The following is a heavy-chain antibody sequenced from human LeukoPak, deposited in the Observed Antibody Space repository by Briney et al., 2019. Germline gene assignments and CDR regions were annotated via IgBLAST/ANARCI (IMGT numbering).Heavy chain of an antibody. Sequence: PGGSLRLSCAASGFTFSSYAMSWVRQAPGKGLEWVSVISGSGGSTYSADSVKGRFTISRDNSKNTLYLQMTSLRAEDTAVYYCAKVRRNNYDSSGYYYEPLDYWGQGTLVTVSS. CDR2: ISGSGGST. V-gene: IGHV3-23*01. CDR1: GFTFSSYA. J-gene: IGHJ4*02. CDR3: AKVRRNNYDSSGYYYEPLDY. D-gene: IGHD3-22*01.